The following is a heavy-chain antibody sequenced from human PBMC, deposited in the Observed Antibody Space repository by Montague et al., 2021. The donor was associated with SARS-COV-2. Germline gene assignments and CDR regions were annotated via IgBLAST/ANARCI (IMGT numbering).Heavy chain of an antibody. CDR2: INHSGST. Sequence: SETLSLTCAVYGGSFSGYYWSWIRQPPGKGLEWIGEINHSGSTNYNPSLESRVTISVDTSKNQFSLKLSSVTAADTAVYYCARGGTVTTFYYYYYHGMDVWGQGTTVTVS. CDR3: ARGGTVTTFYYYYYHGMDV. CDR1: GGSFSGYY. V-gene: IGHV4-34*01. J-gene: IGHJ6*02. D-gene: IGHD4-17*01.